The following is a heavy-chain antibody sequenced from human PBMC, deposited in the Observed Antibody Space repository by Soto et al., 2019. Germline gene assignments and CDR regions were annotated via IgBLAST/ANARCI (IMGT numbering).Heavy chain of an antibody. CDR1: GFTFSSYS. D-gene: IGHD2-2*01. J-gene: IGHJ4*02. CDR3: AREPVPAADINY. CDR2: ISSSSSYI. V-gene: IGHV3-21*01. Sequence: GGSLRLSCAASGFTFSSYSMNWVRQAPGKGLEWVSSISSSSSYIYYADSVKGRFTISRDNAKNSLYLQMNSLRAEDTAVYYCAREPVPAADINYWGQGTLVTVSS.